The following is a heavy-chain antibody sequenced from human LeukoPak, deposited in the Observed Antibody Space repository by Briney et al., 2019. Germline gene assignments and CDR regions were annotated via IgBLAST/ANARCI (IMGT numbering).Heavy chain of an antibody. V-gene: IGHV4-59*01. CDR1: GGSISSYY. D-gene: IGHD6-19*01. CDR2: IYYSGST. CDR3: AREGYQWLAYWFDP. Sequence: SETLSLTCTVSGGSISSYYWSWIRQPPGKGLEWIGYIYYSGSTNYNPSLKSRVTISVDTSKNQFSLKLSSVIAADTAVYYCAREGYQWLAYWFDPWGQGILVTVSS. J-gene: IGHJ5*02.